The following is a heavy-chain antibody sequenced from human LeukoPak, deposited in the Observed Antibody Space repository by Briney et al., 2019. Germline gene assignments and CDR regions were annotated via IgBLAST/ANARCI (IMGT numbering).Heavy chain of an antibody. D-gene: IGHD3-10*01. CDR1: GFTFVSYA. J-gene: IGHJ4*02. Sequence: GGCLRLSCAASGFTFVSYAMSWVRQVPGKGLEWVSAISGSGSDTYYADSVKGRFTISRDNSKSTPYLQMNSLRAEDTAIYYCAKDLGGEGGSGFPGYWGRGTLVTVSS. CDR2: ISGSGSDT. V-gene: IGHV3-23*01. CDR3: AKDLGGEGGSGFPGY.